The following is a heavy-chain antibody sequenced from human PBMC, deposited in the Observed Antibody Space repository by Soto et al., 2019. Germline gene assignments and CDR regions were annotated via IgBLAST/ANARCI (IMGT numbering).Heavy chain of an antibody. Sequence: QVQLVQSGAEVKKPGASVKVSCKASGYTFINYYIHWVRQAPGQGLEWMGMINPSGGSTSYAQKFQGRVTMTSDTSTRTVYMELSSLRSEDTAVYYCARVTSRDYYDSSGYYSLPDYWGQGTLVTVSS. D-gene: IGHD3-22*01. V-gene: IGHV1-46*01. CDR2: INPSGGST. CDR1: GYTFINYY. CDR3: ARVTSRDYYDSSGYYSLPDY. J-gene: IGHJ4*02.